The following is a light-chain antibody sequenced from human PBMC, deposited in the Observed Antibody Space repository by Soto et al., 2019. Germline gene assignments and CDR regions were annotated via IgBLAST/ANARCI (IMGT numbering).Light chain of an antibody. Sequence: DIQMTQSPSSLSASVGDRVTITCRASQSISSYLNWYQQKPGKAPKLLIYAASSLQSGVPSRFSGSGSGTDFTLTISSLQPEEFATYYCQQRYSTPPAFGQGPKVDIK. V-gene: IGKV1-39*01. CDR3: QQRYSTPPA. CDR1: QSISSY. CDR2: AAS. J-gene: IGKJ1*01.